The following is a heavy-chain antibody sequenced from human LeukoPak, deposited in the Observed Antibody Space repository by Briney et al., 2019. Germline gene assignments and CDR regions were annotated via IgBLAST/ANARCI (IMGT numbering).Heavy chain of an antibody. D-gene: IGHD4-23*01. V-gene: IGHV4-4*02. CDR1: GGSISSSNW. J-gene: IGHJ4*02. CDR3: ARRPDYGGAFDY. Sequence: SGTLSLTCAISGGSISSSNWWSWVRQPPGKGLEWIGEIYHSGSTNYNPSLKSRVTISVDKSKDQFSLKLSSVTAADTAVYYCARRPDYGGAFDYWGQGTLVTVSS. CDR2: IYHSGST.